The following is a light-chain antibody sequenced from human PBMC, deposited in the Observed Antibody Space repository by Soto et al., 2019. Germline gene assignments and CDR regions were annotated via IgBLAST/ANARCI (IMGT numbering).Light chain of an antibody. CDR3: QQRTNWPLT. CDR1: QSVTTF. CDR2: DAS. J-gene: IGKJ4*01. Sequence: EIVLTQSPVTLSLSPGERATLSCRASQSVTTFLAWYQQKPGQAPRLLIYDASKRATGIPARFSGSGSGTAFPLTISSLEPEDFALYYCQQRTNWPLTFGGGTKVEIK. V-gene: IGKV3-11*01.